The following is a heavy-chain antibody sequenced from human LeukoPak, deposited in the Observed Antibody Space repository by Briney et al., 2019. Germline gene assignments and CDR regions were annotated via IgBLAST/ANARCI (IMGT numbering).Heavy chain of an antibody. J-gene: IGHJ3*02. Sequence: GGSLRLSCAASGFTFSSYGMHWVRRAPGKGLEWVAVISYDGSNKYYADSVKGRFTISRDNSKNTLYLQMNSLRAEDTAVYYCAKMSVSDAFDIWGQGTMVTVSS. CDR3: AKMSVSDAFDI. CDR1: GFTFSSYG. CDR2: ISYDGSNK. V-gene: IGHV3-30*18.